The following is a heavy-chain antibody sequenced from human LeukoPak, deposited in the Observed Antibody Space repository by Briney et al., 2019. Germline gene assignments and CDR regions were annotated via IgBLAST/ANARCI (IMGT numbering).Heavy chain of an antibody. Sequence: GGSLRLSCEGSGFSFSSYWMTWVRQLPGKGPEWVANIRQDESERYFADSVKGRFTISRDNAKKSVYLHMSSLRAEDTAIYYCATYRQVLLPFESWGQGTLVTVSS. V-gene: IGHV3-7*03. CDR3: ATYRQVLLPFES. CDR1: GFSFSSYW. D-gene: IGHD2-8*02. J-gene: IGHJ4*02. CDR2: IRQDESER.